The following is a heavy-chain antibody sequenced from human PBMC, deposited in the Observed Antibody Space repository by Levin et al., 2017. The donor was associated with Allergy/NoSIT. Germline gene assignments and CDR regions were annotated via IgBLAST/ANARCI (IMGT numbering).Heavy chain of an antibody. Sequence: GGSLRLSCAASGFTFSSYAMNWVRQAPGRGLEWVSAISASGGSTYYADSVKGRFTISRDNSKNTLYLQMNSLRAEDTAVYYCAKKRIGVHWNGASTLDSWGRGTLVTVSS. J-gene: IGHJ4*02. V-gene: IGHV3-23*01. CDR2: ISASGGST. CDR1: GFTFSSYA. D-gene: IGHD1-1*01. CDR3: AKKRIGVHWNGASTLDS.